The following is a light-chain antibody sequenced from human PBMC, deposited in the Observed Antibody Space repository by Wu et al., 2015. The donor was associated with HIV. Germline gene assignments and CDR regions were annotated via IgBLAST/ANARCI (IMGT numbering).Light chain of an antibody. V-gene: IGKV1-13*02. Sequence: IQLTQPPSSLSASIGDRVNITCRASQDIFTYLAWYQQTPGKAPRVLIYDASTLQSGVSSRFSGSGSGTDFTLTISGLQREDFAVYFCQQLNSSPLTFGQGSRLEI. CDR2: DAS. J-gene: IGKJ5*01. CDR1: QDIFTY. CDR3: QQLNSSPLT.